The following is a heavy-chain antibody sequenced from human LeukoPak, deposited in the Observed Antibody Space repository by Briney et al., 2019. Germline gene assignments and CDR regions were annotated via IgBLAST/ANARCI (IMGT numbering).Heavy chain of an antibody. CDR2: INPNSGGT. Sequence: ASVKVSCKASGYTFTGYYMHWVRPAPGQGLAWMGWINPNSGGTNYAQKFQGRVTMTRDTSISTAYMELSRLRSDDTAVYYCARQLGYCSSTSCSHGMDVWGQGTTVTVSS. V-gene: IGHV1-2*02. J-gene: IGHJ6*02. D-gene: IGHD2-2*01. CDR1: GYTFTGYY. CDR3: ARQLGYCSSTSCSHGMDV.